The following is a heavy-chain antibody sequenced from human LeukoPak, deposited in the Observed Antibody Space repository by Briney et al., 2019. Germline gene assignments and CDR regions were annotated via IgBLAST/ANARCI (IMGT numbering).Heavy chain of an antibody. D-gene: IGHD6-19*01. CDR3: AADGPSYSSGWYGGYYYGMDV. J-gene: IGHJ6*02. V-gene: IGHV1-58*02. Sequence: SVKVSCKASGFTFTSSAMQWVRQARGQRLEWIGWIVVGSGNTNYAQKFQERVTITRDMSTSTAYMELSSLRSEDTAVYYCAADGPSYSSGWYGGYYYGMDVWGQGTTVTVSS. CDR1: GFTFTSSA. CDR2: IVVGSGNT.